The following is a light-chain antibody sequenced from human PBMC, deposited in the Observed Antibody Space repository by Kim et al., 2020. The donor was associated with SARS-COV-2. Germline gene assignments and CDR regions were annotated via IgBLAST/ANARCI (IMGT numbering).Light chain of an antibody. V-gene: IGLV1-40*01. CDR2: GNS. CDR1: SYNIGAGYD. CDR3: QSYDSSLSGYV. Sequence: RITILCNGSSYNIGAGYDVHWYQQLPRTAPNPLISGNSNRPSGVPDRVSGSKSGTSASLAITGLQAEDEADYYCQSYDSSLSGYVFGTGTKVTVL. J-gene: IGLJ1*01.